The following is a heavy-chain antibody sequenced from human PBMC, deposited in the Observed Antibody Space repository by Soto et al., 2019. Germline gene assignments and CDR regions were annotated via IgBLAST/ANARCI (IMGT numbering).Heavy chain of an antibody. Sequence: PSETLSLTCAVSGGSISSGGYSWSWIRQPPGKGLEWIGYIYHSGSTYYNPSLKSRVTISVDRSKNQFSLKLSSVTAADTAVYYCARENRVRGANDAFDIWGQGTMVTVSS. CDR2: IYHSGST. V-gene: IGHV4-30-2*01. CDR1: GGSISSGGYS. J-gene: IGHJ3*02. CDR3: ARENRVRGANDAFDI. D-gene: IGHD3-10*01.